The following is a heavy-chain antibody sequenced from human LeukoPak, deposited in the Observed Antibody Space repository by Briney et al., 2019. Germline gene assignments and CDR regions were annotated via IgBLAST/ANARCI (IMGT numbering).Heavy chain of an antibody. D-gene: IGHD1-26*01. J-gene: IGHJ2*01. V-gene: IGHV3-23*01. CDR2: LSDSGGST. CDR3: AKDRTVGASYWYFDL. Sequence: GGSLRLSCAASGFTFSSYAMSWVRQAPGKGLEWVSALSDSGGSTYYADSVKGRFTISRDSSKNTLFLHMNTLRAEDMAIYYCAKDRTVGASYWYFDLWGRGTLVTVSS. CDR1: GFTFSSYA.